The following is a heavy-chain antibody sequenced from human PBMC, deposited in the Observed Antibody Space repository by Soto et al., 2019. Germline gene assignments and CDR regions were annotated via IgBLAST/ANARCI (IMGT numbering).Heavy chain of an antibody. Sequence: SETLSHTCTISGCSSISYYWSLIRQPPGKGLKWIGYFHYSGSTNYNPSLKSRVTISVDTSKNQFSLRLSSVTAADTAVYYCASPNPQRGSGFLFDYWGQGTLLTVSS. CDR1: GCSSISYY. CDR3: ASPNPQRGSGFLFDY. J-gene: IGHJ4*02. D-gene: IGHD2-21*01. CDR2: FHYSGST. V-gene: IGHV4-59*08.